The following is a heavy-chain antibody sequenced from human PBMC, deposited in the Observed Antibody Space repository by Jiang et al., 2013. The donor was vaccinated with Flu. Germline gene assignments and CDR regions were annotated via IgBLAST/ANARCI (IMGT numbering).Heavy chain of an antibody. D-gene: IGHD6-19*01. CDR2: IYYSGST. V-gene: IGHV4-39*01. CDR1: GGSISSSSYY. Sequence: LLKPSETLSLTCTVSGGSISSSSYYWGWIRQPPGKGLEWIGSIYYSGSTYYNPSLKSRVTISVDTSKNQFSLKLSSVTAADTAVYYCASRYSSGWYGVFDPWGQGTLVTVSS. J-gene: IGHJ5*02. CDR3: ASRYSSGWYGVFDP.